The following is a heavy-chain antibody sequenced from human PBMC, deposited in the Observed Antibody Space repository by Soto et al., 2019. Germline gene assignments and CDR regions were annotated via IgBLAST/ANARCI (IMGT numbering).Heavy chain of an antibody. CDR2: IYWDDDK. D-gene: IGHD3-3*01. J-gene: IGHJ4*02. CDR3: AHRVLRTVFGLVTTTAIYFDF. CDR1: GFSLTTSGVG. V-gene: IGHV2-5*02. Sequence: QITLNESGPTVVRPTETLTLTCRFSGFSLTTSGVGVGWIRQSPGNAPEWLALIYWDDDKRYSASLKGRLTITKDTSKNPVVLTVSDLDPTDTATYYCAHRVLRTVFGLVTTTAIYFDFCGQGTPVAVSS.